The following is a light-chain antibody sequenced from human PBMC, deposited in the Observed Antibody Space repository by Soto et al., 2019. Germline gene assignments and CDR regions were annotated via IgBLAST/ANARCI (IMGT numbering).Light chain of an antibody. V-gene: IGLV2-8*01. CDR1: SSAVGGYNY. J-gene: IGLJ1*01. CDR2: EVS. Sequence: QSVLTQPPSASGSPGQSVTISCTGTSSAVGGYNYVSWYQQHPGKAPKLMIYEVSKRPSGVPDRFSGSKSGNTASLTVSGLQAEDEADYYCSSYAGSNNLVFGTGTKLTVL. CDR3: SSYAGSNNLV.